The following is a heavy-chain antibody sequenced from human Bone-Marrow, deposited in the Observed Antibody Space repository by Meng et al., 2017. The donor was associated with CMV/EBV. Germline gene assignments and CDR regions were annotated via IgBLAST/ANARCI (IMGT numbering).Heavy chain of an antibody. CDR3: ARDPYDILTGRPIPRMDV. CDR2: SNAGNGNT. V-gene: IGHV1-3*02. CDR1: GYTFTSYA. Sequence: ASVKVSCKASGYTFTSYAMHWVRQAPGQRLEWMGWSNAGNGNTKYSQEFQGRVTITRDTSASTAYMELSSLRSEDMAVYYCARDPYDILTGRPIPRMDVWGQGTTVTVSS. D-gene: IGHD3-9*01. J-gene: IGHJ6*02.